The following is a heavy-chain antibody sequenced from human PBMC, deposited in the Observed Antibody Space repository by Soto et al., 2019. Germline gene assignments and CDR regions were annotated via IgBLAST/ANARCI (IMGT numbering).Heavy chain of an antibody. CDR2: INHVGGT. CDR3: VRIRYQLPSSVLWLDP. D-gene: IGHD3-16*01. J-gene: IGHJ5*02. CDR1: ASFHIEAY. V-gene: IGHV4-34*01. Sequence: SETLSLTCAVYASFHIEAYCTHNRHPPLKGLEWIGEINHVGGTNYNPSLKSRVTMSVDTSQNQFSLRLISVTAADTAMYFCVRIRYQLPSSVLWLDPWGQGTPVTVSS.